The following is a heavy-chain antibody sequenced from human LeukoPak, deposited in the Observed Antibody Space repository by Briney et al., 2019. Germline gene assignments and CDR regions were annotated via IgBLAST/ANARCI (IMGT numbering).Heavy chain of an antibody. V-gene: IGHV7-4-1*02. CDR1: GYTFTSYA. CDR3: ARDPLVAGNIGGFDY. D-gene: IGHD6-19*01. Sequence: ASVKVSCKASGYTFTSYAMNWARQAPGQGLEWMGWINTNTGNPTYAQGFTGRFVFSLDTSVSTAYLQISSLKAEDTAVYYCARDPLVAGNIGGFDYWGQGTLVTVSS. J-gene: IGHJ4*02. CDR2: INTNTGNP.